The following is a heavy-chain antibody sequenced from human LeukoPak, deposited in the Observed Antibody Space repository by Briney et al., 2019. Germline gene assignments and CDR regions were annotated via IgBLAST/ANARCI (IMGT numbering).Heavy chain of an antibody. CDR2: IHDSGIS. CDR3: ARRQGSGWYEQYYYYGMDV. D-gene: IGHD6-19*01. CDR1: GGSISSGDYF. Sequence: SETLSLTCTVSGGSISSGDYFWSCIRQPPGKGLQWIGYIHDSGISNYNASLKSRVTISVDTSKNQFSLKLSSVTAADTAVYYCARRQGSGWYEQYYYYGMDVWGQGTTVTVSS. V-gene: IGHV4-30-4*01. J-gene: IGHJ6*02.